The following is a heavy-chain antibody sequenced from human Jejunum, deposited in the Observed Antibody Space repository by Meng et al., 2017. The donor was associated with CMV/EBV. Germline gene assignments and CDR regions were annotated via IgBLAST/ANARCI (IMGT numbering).Heavy chain of an antibody. CDR1: GGTFSSYA. Sequence: SGGTFSSYAISWVRQAPGHGLEWMGGIVPLLGTVNYAQKFQGRITITTDESTSTGYMELSSLRSEDTAVYYCARAHDSISNPYFDFWGQGTLVTVSS. CDR3: ARAHDSISNPYFDF. D-gene: IGHD3-3*02. CDR2: IVPLLGTV. V-gene: IGHV1-69*05. J-gene: IGHJ4*02.